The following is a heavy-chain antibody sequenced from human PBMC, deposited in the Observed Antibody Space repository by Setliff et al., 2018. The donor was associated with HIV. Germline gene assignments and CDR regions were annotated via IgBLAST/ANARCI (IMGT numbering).Heavy chain of an antibody. CDR2: IYYSGST. V-gene: IGHV4-39*01. CDR1: GGSISSSSYY. D-gene: IGHD2-8*01. CDR3: ATVLMVYAIGGRYFQH. J-gene: IGHJ1*01. Sequence: PSETLSLTCTVSGGSISSSSYYWGWIRQPPGKGLEWIGSIYYSGSTYYNPSLKSRVTISVDTSKNQFSLTLSSVTAADTAVYYCATVLMVYAIGGRYFQHWGQGTLVTVSS.